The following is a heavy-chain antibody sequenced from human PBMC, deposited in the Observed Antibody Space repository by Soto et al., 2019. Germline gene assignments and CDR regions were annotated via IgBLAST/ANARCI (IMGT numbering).Heavy chain of an antibody. CDR3: ASTPSTYCGGDCRHGD. V-gene: IGHV4-30-4*01. CDR1: GVSISSGDYY. J-gene: IGHJ4*02. Sequence: SETLSLTCPVSGVSISSGDYYWSWIRQPPGKGLEWIGYIYYSGSTYYNPSLKSRVTISVDTSKNQFSLKLSSVTAADTAVYYCASTPSTYCGGDCRHGDWGQGTLVTVSS. D-gene: IGHD2-21*02. CDR2: IYYSGST.